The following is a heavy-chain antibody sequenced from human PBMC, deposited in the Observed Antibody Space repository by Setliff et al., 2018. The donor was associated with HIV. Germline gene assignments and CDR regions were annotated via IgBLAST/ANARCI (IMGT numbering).Heavy chain of an antibody. Sequence: SETLSLTCTVSGGSISSGDYFLSWIRQAPGKGLEWIGCIYYSGSAYYNPSLQRRVTISVDTSQSQFSLKLSSVTAADTAIYYCARRIYGNNPYFDYWSQGTLVTVSS. V-gene: IGHV4-30-4*08. J-gene: IGHJ4*02. CDR3: ARRIYGNNPYFDY. D-gene: IGHD4-17*01. CDR1: GGSISSGDYF. CDR2: IYYSGSA.